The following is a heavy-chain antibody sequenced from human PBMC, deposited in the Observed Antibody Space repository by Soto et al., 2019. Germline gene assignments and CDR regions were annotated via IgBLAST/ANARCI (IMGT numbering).Heavy chain of an antibody. V-gene: IGHV5-51*01. CDR2: IYPDDSDT. J-gene: IGHJ4*02. Sequence: GESLKISCQASGYSFSNFWIAWVRQMPGEGLEWLGIIYPDDSDTRYSPSFLGQVTISADKSVKTTYLQWSSLKASDTAIYFCASSVLVTSTMNYFDLWGQGTLVTVSS. CDR3: ASSVLVTSTMNYFDL. D-gene: IGHD2-8*02. CDR1: GYSFSNFW.